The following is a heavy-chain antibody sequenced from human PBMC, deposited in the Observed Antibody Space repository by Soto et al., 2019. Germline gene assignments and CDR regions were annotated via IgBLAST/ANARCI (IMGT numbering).Heavy chain of an antibody. Sequence: GESLKISCKGSGYSFAGYWITWVRQKPGKGLEWMGRIDPSDSQTYYSPSFRGHVTISATKSIRTAYLQWRSLKASDTAMYYCARQRGKILSRQGPYGMDVWGQGTPVTVSS. CDR2: IDPSDSQT. J-gene: IGHJ6*02. D-gene: IGHD2-15*01. CDR3: ARQRGKILSRQGPYGMDV. CDR1: GYSFAGYW. V-gene: IGHV5-10-1*01.